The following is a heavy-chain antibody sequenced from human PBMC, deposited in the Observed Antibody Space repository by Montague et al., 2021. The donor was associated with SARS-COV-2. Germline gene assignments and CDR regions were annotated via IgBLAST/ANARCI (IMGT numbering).Heavy chain of an antibody. Sequence: SETLSLTCTVSGGSISNSIYYWGWIRQPPGKGLEWIGSIYYTGSTYYNPSLKSRVTISMNTFNNQFFLKLTSVTAADTAVYYCARPGRGYSYGLDAFEVWGQGTMVTVSS. CDR3: ARPGRGYSYGLDAFEV. CDR1: GGSISNSIYY. J-gene: IGHJ3*01. V-gene: IGHV4-39*01. CDR2: IYYTGST. D-gene: IGHD5-18*01.